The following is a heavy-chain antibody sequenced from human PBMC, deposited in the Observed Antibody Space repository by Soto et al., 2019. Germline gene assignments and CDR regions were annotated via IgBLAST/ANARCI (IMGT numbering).Heavy chain of an antibody. CDR2: IWYDGSNK. V-gene: IGHV3-33*01. Sequence: LSLTCAASGFTFSSYGMHWVRQAPGKGLEWVAVIWYDGSNKYYADSVKGRFTISRDNSKNTLYLQMNSLRAEDTAVYYCARDSCSGGSCNWFDPWGQGTLVTVSS. D-gene: IGHD2-15*01. CDR1: GFTFSSYG. CDR3: ARDSCSGGSCNWFDP. J-gene: IGHJ5*02.